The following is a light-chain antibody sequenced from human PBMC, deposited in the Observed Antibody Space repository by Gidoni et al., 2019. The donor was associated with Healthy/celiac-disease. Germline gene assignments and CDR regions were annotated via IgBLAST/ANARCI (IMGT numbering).Light chain of an antibody. Sequence: SYALTQPPSVSVPPGQTARITCSGDALPKQYAYWYQQKPGQAPVLVIYKDSERPSGIPERFSGSSSGTTVTLTISGVQAEDEADYYCQSADSSGPLFGGGTKLTVL. J-gene: IGLJ2*01. CDR1: ALPKQY. CDR2: KDS. V-gene: IGLV3-25*02. CDR3: QSADSSGPL.